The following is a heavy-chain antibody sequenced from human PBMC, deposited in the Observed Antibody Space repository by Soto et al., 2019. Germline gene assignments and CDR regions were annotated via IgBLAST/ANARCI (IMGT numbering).Heavy chain of an antibody. V-gene: IGHV3-23*01. J-gene: IGHJ6*03. CDR1: GFTFTSYA. CDR2: ISGSGANT. CDR3: AKRRADYADRLYYYMDV. D-gene: IGHD4-17*01. Sequence: EVQLLESGGGLVQPGGSLRLSCAASGFTFTSYAMHWVRQAPGKGLEWVSGISGSGANTYYADSVKGRFTISRDNSKNRLYLQMNSLRADDTAVYYCAKRRADYADRLYYYMDVWGKVTTVTVSS.